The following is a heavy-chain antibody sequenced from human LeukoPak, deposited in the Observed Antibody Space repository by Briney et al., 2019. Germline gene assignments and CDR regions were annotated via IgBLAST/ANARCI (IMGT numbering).Heavy chain of an antibody. Sequence: SETLSLTCTVSGGSISSYYWSWIRQPAGKGLEWIGRIYTSGSTNYNPSLKSRVTMSVDTSKNQFSLKLSSATAADTAVYYCARSTIAAAVQVAFDIWGQGTMVTVSS. CDR3: ARSTIAAAVQVAFDI. D-gene: IGHD6-13*01. CDR2: IYTSGST. CDR1: GGSISSYY. V-gene: IGHV4-4*07. J-gene: IGHJ3*02.